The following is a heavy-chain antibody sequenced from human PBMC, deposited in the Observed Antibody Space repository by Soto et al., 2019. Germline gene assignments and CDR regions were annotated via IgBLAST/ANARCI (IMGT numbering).Heavy chain of an antibody. V-gene: IGHV4-34*01. Sequence: SETLSLTCAVYGGSFSGYYWSWIRQPPGKGLEWIGEINHSGSTNYNPSLKSRVTISVDTSKKQFSLKLTSVTAADTAMYYCARGYCSSTSCYEFDYWGQGTLVTVSS. J-gene: IGHJ4*02. CDR1: GGSFSGYY. CDR3: ARGYCSSTSCYEFDY. CDR2: INHSGST. D-gene: IGHD2-2*01.